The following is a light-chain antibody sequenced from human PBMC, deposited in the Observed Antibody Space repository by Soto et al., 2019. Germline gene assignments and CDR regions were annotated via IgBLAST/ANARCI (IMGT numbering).Light chain of an antibody. CDR2: GSS. V-gene: IGKV3-15*01. CDR3: QQYNKCTRT. CDR1: QSVSSN. Sequence: EIVMTQSPATLSVSPGERATLSCRASQSVSSNLALYQQKPGQAPRLLIHGSSTRATGFPARFSGSGSGTEFTLTITSIQSEDSAVDVCQQYNKCTRTFGQGTKVDIK. J-gene: IGKJ1*01.